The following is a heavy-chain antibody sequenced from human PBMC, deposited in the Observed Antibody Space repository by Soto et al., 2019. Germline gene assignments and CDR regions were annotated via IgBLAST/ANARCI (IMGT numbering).Heavy chain of an antibody. D-gene: IGHD1-1*01. V-gene: IGHV3-33*01. CDR3: VRDLGNDSDH. Sequence: QVQLVESGGGVVQPVRSLRLSCVASGFTFNTYGMHWVRQAPGKGLEWLAIVWYDGSNEDYADSVKGRFTISRDNSKNTLYFQMNSLRTADTAVYYCVRDLGNDSDHGGQGALVTVSS. CDR2: VWYDGSNE. J-gene: IGHJ4*02. CDR1: GFTFNTYG.